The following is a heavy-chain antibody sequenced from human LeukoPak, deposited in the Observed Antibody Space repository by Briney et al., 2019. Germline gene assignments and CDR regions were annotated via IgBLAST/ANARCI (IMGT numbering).Heavy chain of an antibody. CDR3: ARDQDWSGYIFDY. V-gene: IGHV3-7*01. D-gene: IGHD3-3*01. Sequence: GGSLRLSCAASGFTFSSYWMSWVRQAPGKGLEWAANIKQDGSEKYYVDSVKGRFTISRDNAKNSLYLQMNSLRAEDTAVYYCARDQDWSGYIFDYWGQGTLVTVSS. J-gene: IGHJ4*02. CDR2: IKQDGSEK. CDR1: GFTFSSYW.